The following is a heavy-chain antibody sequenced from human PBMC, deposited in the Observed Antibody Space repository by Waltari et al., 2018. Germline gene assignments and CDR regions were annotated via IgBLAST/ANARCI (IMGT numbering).Heavy chain of an antibody. CDR1: GYTFSDYH. J-gene: IGHJ4*02. D-gene: IGHD1-26*01. CDR3: ARDPGPIVGAPDF. V-gene: IGHV1-2*02. Sequence: QVQLVQSGTEVKKPGASVRVSCQASGYTFSDYHLHWVRQTPGQGFEWMGWINPKNGDTSYAQNFLGRVTMTSDTSINTAYMDLSGLRSDDAAVFYCARDPGPIVGAPDFWGQGTLVTVSS. CDR2: INPKNGDT.